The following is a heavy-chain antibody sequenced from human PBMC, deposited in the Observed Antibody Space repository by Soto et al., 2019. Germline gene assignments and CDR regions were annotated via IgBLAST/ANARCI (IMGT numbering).Heavy chain of an antibody. V-gene: IGHV3-23*01. CDR2: ISGSGGST. D-gene: IGHD2-15*01. CDR3: AKDPVGHYYYYGMDV. Sequence: SLRLSCAASGFTFSSYAMSWVRQAPGKGLEWVSAISGSGGSTYYADSVKGRFTISRDNSKNTLYLQMNSLRAEDTAVYYCAKDPVGHYYYYGMDVWGQGTTVTVSS. CDR1: GFTFSSYA. J-gene: IGHJ6*02.